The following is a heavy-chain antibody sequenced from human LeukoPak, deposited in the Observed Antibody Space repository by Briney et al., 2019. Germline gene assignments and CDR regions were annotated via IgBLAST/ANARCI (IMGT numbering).Heavy chain of an antibody. Sequence: GGSLRLSCAASGFTFSSYAMSWVRQAPGKGLEWVSAISGSGGSTYYADSVKGRFTISRDNSKNTLYPQMNSLRAEDTAVYYCAKAPSSGWYFFDYWGQGTLVTVSS. V-gene: IGHV3-23*01. J-gene: IGHJ4*02. CDR2: ISGSGGST. CDR3: AKAPSSGWYFFDY. D-gene: IGHD6-19*01. CDR1: GFTFSSYA.